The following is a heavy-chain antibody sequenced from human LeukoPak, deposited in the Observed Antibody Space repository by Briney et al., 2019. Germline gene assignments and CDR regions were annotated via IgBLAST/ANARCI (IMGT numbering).Heavy chain of an antibody. J-gene: IGHJ4*02. CDR2: IRYEGGNK. D-gene: IGHD1-26*01. CDR1: GFTFSSSA. V-gene: IGHV3-30*02. CDR3: AKDRGSGSYFDY. Sequence: GGSLRPSRAASGFTFSSSAIEWGPPGPGKGLGWGSFIRYEGGNKYYADSVKGRFTISRDNSKNTLYLQMNSLRGEDTAVYYCAKDRGSGSYFDYWGQGTLVTVSS.